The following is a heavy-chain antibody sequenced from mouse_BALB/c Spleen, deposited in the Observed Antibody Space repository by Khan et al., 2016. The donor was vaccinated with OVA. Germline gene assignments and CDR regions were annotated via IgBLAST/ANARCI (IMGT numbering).Heavy chain of an antibody. Sequence: VQLQESGAELATPGASVKLSCKASGYTFTDYYIDWVKQRTGKGLEWIGEINPASGNSYYNEKFKGKVTMTADKSTNTPFVQLSSLTSDDSAVYFCAREVCAWFAYWGQGALVTVSA. CDR3: AREVCAWFAY. V-gene: IGHV1-77*01. D-gene: IGHD1-3*01. CDR1: GYTFTDYY. J-gene: IGHJ3*01. CDR2: INPASGNS.